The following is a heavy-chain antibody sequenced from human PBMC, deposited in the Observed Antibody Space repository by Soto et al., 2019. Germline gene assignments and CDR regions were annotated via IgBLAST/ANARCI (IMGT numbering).Heavy chain of an antibody. D-gene: IGHD2-21*02. CDR2: IYYSGST. V-gene: IGHV4-59*01. J-gene: IGHJ4*02. CDR1: GGSISSYY. Sequence: QVQLQESGPGLVKPSETLSLTCTVSGGSISSYYWSWIRQPPGKGLEWIGYIYYSGSTNYNPSLKSRVTISVDTSKNQFSLKLSSVTAADTAVYYCARMTFDDYFDDWGQGTLVTVAS. CDR3: ARMTFDDYFDD.